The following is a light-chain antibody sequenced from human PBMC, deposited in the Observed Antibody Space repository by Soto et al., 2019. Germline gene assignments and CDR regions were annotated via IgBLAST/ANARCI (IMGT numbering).Light chain of an antibody. CDR2: GAS. V-gene: IGKV3-20*01. CDR3: QQYGSSRT. Sequence: EIVLTQSPGTLSLSPGERATLSCRASQSVSSSYLAWYQQKPGQAPRLLIYGASSRATGIPDRFSGRGSGTDFTLTISRLEPEDFAVYYWQQYGSSRTFGQGTKVEIK. J-gene: IGKJ1*01. CDR1: QSVSSSY.